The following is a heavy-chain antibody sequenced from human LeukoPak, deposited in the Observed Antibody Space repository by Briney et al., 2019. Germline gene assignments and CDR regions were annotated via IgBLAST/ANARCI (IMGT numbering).Heavy chain of an antibody. J-gene: IGHJ4*02. Sequence: PSETLSLTCTVSGGSISSSSYYWGWIRQPPGTGLEWVSAISGSGGSTYYADSVKGRFTISRDNSKNTLYLQMNSLRAEDTAVYYCAKTEYYYDSSGYYLDWGQGTLVTVSS. CDR1: GGSISSSSYY. V-gene: IGHV3-23*01. CDR3: AKTEYYYDSSGYYLD. D-gene: IGHD3-22*01. CDR2: ISGSGGST.